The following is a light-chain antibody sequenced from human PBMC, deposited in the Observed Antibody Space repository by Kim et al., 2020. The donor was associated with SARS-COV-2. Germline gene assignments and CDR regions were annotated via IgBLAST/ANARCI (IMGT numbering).Light chain of an antibody. CDR3: QHYVSLPLT. CDR2: GAS. J-gene: IGKJ4*01. V-gene: IGKV3-20*01. CDR1: HAITNNY. Sequence: PGDSVTLSCRASHAITNNYLAWYQQKPGQAPRLLIYGASSRTTGIPDRFSGSGSGTDFILTISRLEPEDFAVYYCQHYVSLPLTFGGGTKVDIK.